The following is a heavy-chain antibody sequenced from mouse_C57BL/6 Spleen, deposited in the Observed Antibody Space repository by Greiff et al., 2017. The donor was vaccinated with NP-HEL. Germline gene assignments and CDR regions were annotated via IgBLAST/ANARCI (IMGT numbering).Heavy chain of an antibody. CDR3: AREYDYDGGAYAMDY. Sequence: DVQLVESGGGLVKPGGSLKLSCAASGFTFSDYGMHWVRQAPEKGLEWVAYISSGSSTIYYADTVKGRFTISRDNAKNTLFLQMTSLRSEDTAMYYCAREYDYDGGAYAMDYWGQGTSVTVSS. J-gene: IGHJ4*01. CDR2: ISSGSSTI. D-gene: IGHD2-4*01. V-gene: IGHV5-17*01. CDR1: GFTFSDYG.